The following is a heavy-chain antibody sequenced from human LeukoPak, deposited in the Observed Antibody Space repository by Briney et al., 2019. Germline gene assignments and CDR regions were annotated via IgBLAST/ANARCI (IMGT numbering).Heavy chain of an antibody. CDR2: ISGGGST. J-gene: IGHJ4*02. V-gene: IGHV3-23*01. D-gene: IGHD3-9*01. CDR3: AKGQKSGYSQVDY. Sequence: GGSLRLSCAASGFTFSSYAMSWVRQSPGKGLEWVSSISGGGSTNYADSMKGRFTISRDNSKNTLYLQMNSLRAEDTAVYYCAKGQKSGYSQVDYWGQGTLVSVSS. CDR1: GFTFSSYA.